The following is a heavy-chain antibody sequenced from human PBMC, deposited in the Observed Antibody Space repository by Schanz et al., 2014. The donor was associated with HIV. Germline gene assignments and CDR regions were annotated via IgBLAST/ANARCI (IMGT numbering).Heavy chain of an antibody. CDR3: ASGRFDTVIWWGDAFLI. CDR2: IIPMFGTT. V-gene: IGHV1-69*06. J-gene: IGHJ3*02. CDR1: GDTFRRYS. Sequence: QVQLVQSGAEVREPGASVKVSCKASGDTFRRYSIHWVRQGPGQGLEWMGGIIPMFGTTKYPQRLQGRVTIIADKSTTTAYMELSNLRSEDTAVYFCASGRFDTVIWWGDAFLIWGRGTMVTVSS. D-gene: IGHD5-18*01.